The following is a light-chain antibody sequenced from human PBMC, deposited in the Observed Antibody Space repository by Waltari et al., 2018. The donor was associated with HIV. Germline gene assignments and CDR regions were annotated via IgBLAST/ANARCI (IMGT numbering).Light chain of an antibody. Sequence: SFELTQPPSLSVSPGQTANISCSGEKMGEKYVSWYQQKSGQSPVVVIFQAKRRPSGISERFSGSNSGNTATLTISGTQPIDEADYYCQAWDRTTGVFGTGTKLTVL. V-gene: IGLV3-1*01. CDR1: KMGEKY. J-gene: IGLJ1*01. CDR3: QAWDRTTGV. CDR2: QAK.